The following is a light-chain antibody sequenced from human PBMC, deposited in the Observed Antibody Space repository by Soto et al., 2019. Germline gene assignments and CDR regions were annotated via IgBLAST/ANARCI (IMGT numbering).Light chain of an antibody. J-gene: IGKJ1*01. V-gene: IGKV3-20*01. Sequence: EIVLTQSPGTLSLSPGEGATLSCRASQSLSNNYLAWYQQRPGQGPRLLIFGASGRATGIPDRFSGSGSGTDFTLTISRLEPEDFSVYYCQQYAIFPRTFGQGTKVDIK. CDR3: QQYAIFPRT. CDR1: QSLSNNY. CDR2: GAS.